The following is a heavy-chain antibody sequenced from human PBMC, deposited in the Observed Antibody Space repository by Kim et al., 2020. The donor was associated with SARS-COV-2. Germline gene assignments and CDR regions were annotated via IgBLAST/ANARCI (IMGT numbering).Heavy chain of an antibody. Sequence: GGSLRLSCAASGFTFSNFAMSWVRQAPGKGLEWVSTISGSGTTTHYADSVEGRFTISRDNSKNTLYLQLSSLRVEDTGVYYCPKGCGSTTCYTSDYWGRGTLVTVSS. D-gene: IGHD2-2*02. CDR2: ISGSGTTT. CDR1: GFTFSNFA. J-gene: IGHJ4*02. CDR3: PKGCGSTTCYTSDY. V-gene: IGHV3-23*01.